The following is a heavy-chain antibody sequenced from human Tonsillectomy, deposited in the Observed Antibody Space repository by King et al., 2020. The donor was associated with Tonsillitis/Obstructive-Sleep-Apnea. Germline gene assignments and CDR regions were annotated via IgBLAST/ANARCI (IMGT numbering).Heavy chain of an antibody. V-gene: IGHV3-49*03. Sequence: VQLVESGGGLVQPGRSLRLSCTASGFTFGDYAMSWFRQAPGKGLEWVGFIRSKAYGGTTEYAASMKGRFTISRDESKSIAYLQMNSLKTEDTAVYYCTRGATYYYDSSGYSFDYWGQGTLVTVSS. J-gene: IGHJ4*02. D-gene: IGHD3-22*01. CDR1: GFTFGDYA. CDR2: IRSKAYGGTT. CDR3: TRGATYYYDSSGYSFDY.